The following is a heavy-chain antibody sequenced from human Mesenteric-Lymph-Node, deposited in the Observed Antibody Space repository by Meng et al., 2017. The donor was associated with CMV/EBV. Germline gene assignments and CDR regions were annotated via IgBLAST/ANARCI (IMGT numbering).Heavy chain of an antibody. J-gene: IGHJ4*02. V-gene: IGHV4-61*01. CDR2: VHYSGST. Sequence: SETLSLTCTVSGGSMSTDNYYWSWIRQPPGKGLEWIGNVHYSGSTNYKPSLQSRVTISVDTSKNQFSMRLSSVTAADTAVYYCARDTHLSSSWYIDYWGQGILVTVSS. D-gene: IGHD6-13*01. CDR1: GGSMSTDNYY. CDR3: ARDTHLSSSWYIDY.